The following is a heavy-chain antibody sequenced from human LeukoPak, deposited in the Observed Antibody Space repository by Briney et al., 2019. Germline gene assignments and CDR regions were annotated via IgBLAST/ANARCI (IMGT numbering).Heavy chain of an antibody. CDR3: ARGRYGGNSGAAFDI. V-gene: IGHV1-46*01. J-gene: IGHJ3*02. CDR1: GYTFTIYY. Sequence: ASVKVSCTASGYTFTIYYMHWVRQAPGQGLEWMGIINPSGGSTSYAQKFQGRVTMTRDTSTSTVYMELSSLRSEDTAVYYCARGRYGGNSGAAFDIWGQGTMVTVSS. D-gene: IGHD4-23*01. CDR2: INPSGGST.